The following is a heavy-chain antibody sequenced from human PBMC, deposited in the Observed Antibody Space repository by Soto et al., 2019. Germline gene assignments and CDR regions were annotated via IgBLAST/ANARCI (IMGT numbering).Heavy chain of an antibody. D-gene: IGHD6-19*01. CDR3: ARDPRLIAVAGSSNYYYYYGMDV. J-gene: IGHJ6*02. Sequence: PGGSLRLSCAASGFTFSSYWMSWVRQAPGKGLEWVANIKQDGSEKYYVDSVKGRFTISRDNAKNSLYLQMNSLRAEDTAVYYCARDPRLIAVAGSSNYYYYYGMDVWGQGTTVTVSS. CDR1: GFTFSSYW. CDR2: IKQDGSEK. V-gene: IGHV3-7*01.